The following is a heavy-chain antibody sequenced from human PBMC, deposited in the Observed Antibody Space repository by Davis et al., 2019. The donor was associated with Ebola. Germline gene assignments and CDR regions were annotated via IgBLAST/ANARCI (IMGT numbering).Heavy chain of an antibody. CDR2: LGTSADT. V-gene: IGHV3-23*01. Sequence: GESLKISCAASGFIFSSYVMSWVRQAPGKGLEWVSTLGTSADTYYADSVKGRFTISRDNPKNTLYLQMTSLRAEDTAVYYCANGNYDSSGYWGYWFDPWGQGTLVTVSS. CDR1: GFIFSSYV. J-gene: IGHJ5*02. D-gene: IGHD3-22*01. CDR3: ANGNYDSSGYWGYWFDP.